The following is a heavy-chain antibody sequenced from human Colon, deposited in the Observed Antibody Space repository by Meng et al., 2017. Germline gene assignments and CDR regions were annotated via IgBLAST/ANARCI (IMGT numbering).Heavy chain of an antibody. V-gene: IGHV1-18*01. J-gene: IGHJ4*02. CDR1: GYSFTSYD. CDR2: ISVYNGNT. D-gene: IGHD3-22*01. CDR3: ARNYYDSSGYYYGY. Sequence: QVQLVQSGSEVKKPGASVKGSCKTSGYSFTSYDITWVRQAPGRGLEWMGWISVYNGNTNYAQKFQGRVTMTTDTCTSTAYMELRSLRSDDTAVYYCARNYYDSSGYYYGYWGQGTLVTVSS.